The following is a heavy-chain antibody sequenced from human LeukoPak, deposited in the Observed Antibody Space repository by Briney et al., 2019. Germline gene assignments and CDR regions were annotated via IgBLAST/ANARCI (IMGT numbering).Heavy chain of an antibody. CDR2: IKSKTDGGTT. J-gene: IGHJ6*03. CDR1: GFTFSNAW. V-gene: IGHV3-15*01. Sequence: RGSLRLSCAASGFTFSNAWMSWVRQAPGKGPEWVGRIKSKTDGGTTDYAAPVKGRFTISRDDSKNTLYLQMNSLKTEDTAVYYCTTPKSYYYYYMDVWGKGTTVTVSS. CDR3: TTPKSYYYYYMDV.